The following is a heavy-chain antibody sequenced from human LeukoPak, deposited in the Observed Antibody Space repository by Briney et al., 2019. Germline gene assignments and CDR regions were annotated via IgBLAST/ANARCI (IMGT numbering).Heavy chain of an antibody. CDR2: IYYSGST. D-gene: IGHD3-3*01. J-gene: IGHJ4*02. CDR3: ARVPTIFGVVRGVIDY. CDR1: GVSISSSSYY. Sequence: SGTLSLTCTVSGVSISSSSYYWGWIRQPPGKGLEWIGSIYYSGSTYYNPSLKSRVTISVDTSKNQFSLKLSSVTAADTAVYYCARVPTIFGVVRGVIDYWGQGTLVTVSS. V-gene: IGHV4-39*07.